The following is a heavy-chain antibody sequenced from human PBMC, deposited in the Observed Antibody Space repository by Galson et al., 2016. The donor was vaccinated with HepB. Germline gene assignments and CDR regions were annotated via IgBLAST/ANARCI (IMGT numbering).Heavy chain of an antibody. V-gene: IGHV3-23*01. CDR1: GFTFSNYA. Sequence: SLRLSCAASGFTFSNYAMSWVRQAPGKGLEWVSVISSYTGTTDYADSVKGRFTISRDNAKNTLYLQMNSLRAEDTAVYYCARGPFHDYGDRGLDYWGQGTLVSVSS. J-gene: IGHJ4*02. CDR3: ARGPFHDYGDRGLDY. CDR2: ISSYTGTT. D-gene: IGHD4-17*01.